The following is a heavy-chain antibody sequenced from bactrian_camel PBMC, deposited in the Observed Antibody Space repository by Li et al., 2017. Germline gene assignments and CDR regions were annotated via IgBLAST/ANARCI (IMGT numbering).Heavy chain of an antibody. Sequence: HVQLVESGGGSVQAGGSLRLSCAISGRPNENYFLAWFRQPPGKEREGVAVTYTGFGGGNIYYDDSDTGRFTISQDNSKNTLFLQMNVLRPEDTAMYYCAAADAIVCFLDSWSTVSEYDVWGQGTQVTVS. CDR2: TYTGFGGGNI. J-gene: IGHJ4*01. CDR3: AAADAIVCFLDSWSTVSEYDV. CDR1: GRPNENYF. V-gene: IGHV3S1*01. D-gene: IGHD1*01.